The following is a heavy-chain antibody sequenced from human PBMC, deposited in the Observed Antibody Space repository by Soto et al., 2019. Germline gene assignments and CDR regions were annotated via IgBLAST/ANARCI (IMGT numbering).Heavy chain of an antibody. V-gene: IGHV4-59*01. Sequence: SETLSLTCTVSGGSISSYYWSWIRQPPGKGLEWIGYIYYSGSTNYNPSLKSRVTISVDTSKNQFSLKLSSVTAADTAVYYCARDRYSSGLYYYGMDVWGQGTPVTVSS. CDR3: ARDRYSSGLYYYGMDV. CDR1: GGSISSYY. J-gene: IGHJ6*02. CDR2: IYYSGST. D-gene: IGHD6-19*01.